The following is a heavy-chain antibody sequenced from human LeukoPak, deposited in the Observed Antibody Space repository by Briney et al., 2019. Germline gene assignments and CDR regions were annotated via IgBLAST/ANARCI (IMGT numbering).Heavy chain of an antibody. J-gene: IGHJ4*02. D-gene: IGHD2-15*01. CDR1: GFTFSNYA. CDR3: ARKGSTVVTGTDY. CDR2: INGDGGYT. Sequence: PGGSLRLSCATSGFTFSNYAMTWVRQAPGKGLEWVSAINGDGGYTYYADSVKGRFTISRDNSKNTLYLLMNSLRAEDTAVYYCARKGSTVVTGTDYWGQGTLVTVSS. V-gene: IGHV3-23*01.